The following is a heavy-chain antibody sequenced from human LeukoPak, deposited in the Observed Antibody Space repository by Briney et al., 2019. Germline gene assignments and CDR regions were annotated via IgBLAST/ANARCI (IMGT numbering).Heavy chain of an antibody. Sequence: ASVKVSCKASGYTSTSYYMHWVRQAPGQGLEWMGIINPSGGSTSYAQKFQGRVTMTRDTSTSTVYMELSSLRSEDTAVYYCARWEGKGRAFDIWGQGTMVTVSS. CDR2: INPSGGST. CDR3: ARWEGKGRAFDI. V-gene: IGHV1-46*03. CDR1: GYTSTSYY. D-gene: IGHD1-26*01. J-gene: IGHJ3*02.